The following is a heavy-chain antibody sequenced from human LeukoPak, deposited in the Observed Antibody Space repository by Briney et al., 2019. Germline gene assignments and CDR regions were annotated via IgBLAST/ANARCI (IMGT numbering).Heavy chain of an antibody. CDR2: INPSGGTT. CDR1: GYTFTNYY. CDR3: ARGYSRSWYNWFDP. Sequence: ASVKVSCKASGYTFTNYYMHWVRQAPGQGLEWMGIINPSGGTTSYAQRFQGRVTMTTDTSTSTAYMELRSLRSDDTAVYYCARGYSRSWYNWFDPWGQGTLVTVPS. J-gene: IGHJ5*02. D-gene: IGHD6-13*01. V-gene: IGHV1-46*01.